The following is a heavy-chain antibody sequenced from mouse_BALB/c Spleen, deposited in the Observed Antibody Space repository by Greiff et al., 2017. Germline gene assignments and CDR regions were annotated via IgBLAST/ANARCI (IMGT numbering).Heavy chain of an antibody. CDR3: IVGSYYYGGSYSLDY. V-gene: IGHV1-5*01. J-gene: IGHJ4*01. CDR2: IYPGNSDT. Sequence: VQLKESGTVLVRPGDSVTMSCKASGFRFTSYWVHWVKQRPGQGLEWIGAIYPGNSDTSYNQKFKGKSKLKAVTSASTDYMEISSLTNEDSPVYYYIVGSYYYGGSYSLDYWGQGTSVTVSS. CDR1: GFRFTSYW. D-gene: IGHD1-1*01.